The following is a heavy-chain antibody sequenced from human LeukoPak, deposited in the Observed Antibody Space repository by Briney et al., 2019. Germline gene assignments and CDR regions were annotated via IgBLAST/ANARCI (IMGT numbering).Heavy chain of an antibody. CDR2: ISYDGSNK. V-gene: IGHV3-30*18. CDR1: GFTFSNYG. Sequence: GGALRLSCAASGFTFSNYGMHWVRQAPGKGLEWVAVISYDGSNKYYADSVKGRFTISRDNSKNTRYLQINSLRAEDTAVYSCAKDALPYTVTTMSWFDPWGPGTLVTASS. J-gene: IGHJ5*02. D-gene: IGHD4-17*01. CDR3: AKDALPYTVTTMSWFDP.